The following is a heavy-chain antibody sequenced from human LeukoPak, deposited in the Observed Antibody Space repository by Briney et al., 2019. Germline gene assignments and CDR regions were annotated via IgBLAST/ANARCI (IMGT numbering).Heavy chain of an antibody. V-gene: IGHV4-34*01. D-gene: IGHD6-19*01. J-gene: IGHJ4*02. CDR2: INHSGST. CDR3: ARGRGKQWVPGY. Sequence: SETLSLTCAVYGGSFSGCYWSWIRQPPGKGLEWIGEINHSGSTNYNPSLKSRVTISVDTSKNQFSLKLSSVTAADTAVYYCARGRGKQWVPGYWGQGTLVTVSS. CDR1: GGSFSGCY.